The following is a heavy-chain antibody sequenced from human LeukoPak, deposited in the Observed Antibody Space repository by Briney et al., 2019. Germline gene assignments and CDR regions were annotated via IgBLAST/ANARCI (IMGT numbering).Heavy chain of an antibody. CDR2: IKSKTDGGTR. J-gene: IGHJ4*02. V-gene: IGHV3-15*01. D-gene: IGHD3-10*01. Sequence: PGGSLRLSCAASGFTFSSYWMSWVRQAPGKGLEWVGRIKSKTDGGTRDYAAPVKVRFTISREDSKNTLYLQMNSLKTEDTAVYYCTTDYTSGNPYWGQGTLVTVSS. CDR3: TTDYTSGNPY. CDR1: GFTFSSYW.